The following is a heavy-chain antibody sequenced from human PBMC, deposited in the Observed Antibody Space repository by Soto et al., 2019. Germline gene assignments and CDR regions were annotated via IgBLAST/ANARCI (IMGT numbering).Heavy chain of an antibody. CDR2: ISGSGGST. CDR3: ATDDILTGYPH. Sequence: PGGSLRLSCAASGFTFSSYAMSWVRQAPGKGLEWVSAISGSGGSTYYADPVKGRFTISRDNSKNTLYLQMNSLRAEDTAVYYCATDDILTGYPHWGQGTLVTVSS. V-gene: IGHV3-23*01. CDR1: GFTFSSYA. D-gene: IGHD3-9*01. J-gene: IGHJ4*02.